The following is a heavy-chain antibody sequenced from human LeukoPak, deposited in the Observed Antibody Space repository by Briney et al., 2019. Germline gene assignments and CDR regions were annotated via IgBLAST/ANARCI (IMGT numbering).Heavy chain of an antibody. J-gene: IGHJ5*02. CDR3: ARGRGYSSSWYGQ. D-gene: IGHD6-13*01. CDR2: IYYSGST. Sequence: VKPSETLSLTCTVSGGSISSYYWSWIRQPPGKGLEWIGYIYYSGSTNYNPSLKSRVIISADTSKNQFSLNLSSVTAADTAVYYCARGRGYSSSWYGQWGQGTLVTVSS. V-gene: IGHV4-59*12. CDR1: GGSISSYY.